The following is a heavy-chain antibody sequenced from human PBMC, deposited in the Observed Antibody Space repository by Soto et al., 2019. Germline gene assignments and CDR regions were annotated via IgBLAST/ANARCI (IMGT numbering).Heavy chain of an antibody. CDR2: TYYRSKWYN. CDR3: ARGHPAGYSSGWIDNWFDP. J-gene: IGHJ5*02. Sequence: SQTLSLTCAISGDSVSSNSAAWNWIRQSPSRGLEWLGRTYYRSKWYNDYAVSVKSRITINPDTSKNQFSLKLNSVTPEDTAVYYCARGHPAGYSSGWIDNWFDPWGQGTLVTVSS. D-gene: IGHD6-19*01. CDR1: GDSVSSNSAA. V-gene: IGHV6-1*01.